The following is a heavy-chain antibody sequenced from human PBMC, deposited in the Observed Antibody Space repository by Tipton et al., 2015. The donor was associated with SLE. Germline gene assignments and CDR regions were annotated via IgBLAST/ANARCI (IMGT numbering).Heavy chain of an antibody. V-gene: IGHV4-34*01. CDR2: INHSGST. CDR3: ARLHFIFAGIDV. J-gene: IGHJ6*04. D-gene: IGHD3-3*01. Sequence: LRLSCAVYGGSFSDYYWSWIRQPPGKGLEWIGEINHSGSTNYNPSLKSRVTISADTSKNHFSLRLTSVTAADTAVYYCARLHFIFAGIDVWGKGTAVTVSS. CDR1: GGSFSDYY.